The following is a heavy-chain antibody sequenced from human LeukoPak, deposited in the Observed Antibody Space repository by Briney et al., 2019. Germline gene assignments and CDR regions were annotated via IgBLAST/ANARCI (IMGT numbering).Heavy chain of an antibody. CDR1: GFTFSSYW. Sequence: QSGGSLRLSCAASGFTFSSYWISWVRQAPGKGLEWVANIKQDGSEKYYVHSVKGRFTISRDNAKNSLYLEMNSLRAEDTAVYYCARDRYYYDSSGYPPELGYWGQGTLVTVSS. CDR3: ARDRYYYDSSGYPPELGY. V-gene: IGHV3-7*03. D-gene: IGHD3-22*01. J-gene: IGHJ4*02. CDR2: IKQDGSEK.